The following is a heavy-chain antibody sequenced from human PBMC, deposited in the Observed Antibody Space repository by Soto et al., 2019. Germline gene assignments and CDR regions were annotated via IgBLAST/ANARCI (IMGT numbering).Heavy chain of an antibody. D-gene: IGHD2-2*01. CDR2: ISAYNGNT. J-gene: IGHJ5*02. Sequence: QVQLVQSGAEVKTPGASVKVSCKASGYTFTSYGISWVRQAPGQGLEWMGWISAYNGNTNYAQKLQGRVTMTTDTSTSTAYMELRSLRSDDTAVYYCARDGDIVVVPAAMRSNWFDPWGQGTLVTVSS. CDR1: GYTFTSYG. CDR3: ARDGDIVVVPAAMRSNWFDP. V-gene: IGHV1-18*01.